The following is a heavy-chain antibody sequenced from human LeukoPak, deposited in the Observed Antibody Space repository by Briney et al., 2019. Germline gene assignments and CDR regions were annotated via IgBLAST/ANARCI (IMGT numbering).Heavy chain of an antibody. Sequence: ASVKVSCKASGYTFTGYYMHWVRQAPGQGLEWMGWINPNSGGTNYAQKFQGRVTMTRDTSISTAYMELRSLRSDDTAVYYCARDRWYDFWSGYYTGGAFDIWGQGTMVTGAS. D-gene: IGHD3-3*01. CDR3: ARDRWYDFWSGYYTGGAFDI. CDR2: INPNSGGT. CDR1: GYTFTGYY. J-gene: IGHJ3*02. V-gene: IGHV1-2*02.